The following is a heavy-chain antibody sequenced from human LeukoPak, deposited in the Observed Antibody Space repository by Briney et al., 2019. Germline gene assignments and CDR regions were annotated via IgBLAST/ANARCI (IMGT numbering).Heavy chain of an antibody. Sequence: PSETLSLTCTVSGVSISSGGYYWPWIRQLPGKGLEYIGHIYDRGSTYYNPSLKSRLTISVDTSKNQFSLKVKSVTAADTAVYYCARGRGLLDYWGQGTLVTVSS. CDR1: GVSISSGGYY. CDR2: IYDRGST. V-gene: IGHV4-31*03. CDR3: ARGRGLLDY. J-gene: IGHJ4*02.